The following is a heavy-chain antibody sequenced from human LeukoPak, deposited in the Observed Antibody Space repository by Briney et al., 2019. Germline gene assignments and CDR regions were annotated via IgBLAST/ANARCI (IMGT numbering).Heavy chain of an antibody. D-gene: IGHD6-19*01. CDR1: GGTISSYY. Sequence: SETLSLTCTASGGTISSYYWSWIRQPPGKGLEWIGYIYYSGSTNYNPSLKSRVTISVDTSKNQFSLKLSSVTAADAAVYYCARDQGSGCTGPSYLDYWGQGTLVTVSS. J-gene: IGHJ4*02. CDR3: ARDQGSGCTGPSYLDY. CDR2: IYYSGST. V-gene: IGHV4-59*01.